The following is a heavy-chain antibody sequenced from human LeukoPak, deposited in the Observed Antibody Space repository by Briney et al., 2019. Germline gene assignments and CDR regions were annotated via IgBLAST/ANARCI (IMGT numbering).Heavy chain of an antibody. CDR1: GFTFNIYW. Sequence: GGSLRLSCAASGFTFNIYWMSWVREAPGKGLEGVANINQDGSEKYYVDSVKGRFTISRDNAKDSLYLQMNSLRAEDTAVYYCARDKSYGDSEDYWGQGTLVTVSS. CDR2: INQDGSEK. V-gene: IGHV3-7*05. J-gene: IGHJ4*02. CDR3: ARDKSYGDSEDY. D-gene: IGHD4-17*01.